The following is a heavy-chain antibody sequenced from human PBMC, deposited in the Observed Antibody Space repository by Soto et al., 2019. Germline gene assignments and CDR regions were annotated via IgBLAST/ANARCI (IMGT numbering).Heavy chain of an antibody. D-gene: IGHD2-2*02. CDR2: IKLDGSEK. J-gene: IGHJ6*02. CDR3: ARAVDSLLYYYYGMDV. Sequence: GGSLRLSCAASGFAFSTYWMSWVRQAPGKGLEWVANIKLDGSEKNYVDSMKGRFTISRDNAKNSLYLQMNSLRAEDTAVYYCARAVDSLLYYYYGMDVWGQGTTVTVS. V-gene: IGHV3-7*01. CDR1: GFAFSTYW.